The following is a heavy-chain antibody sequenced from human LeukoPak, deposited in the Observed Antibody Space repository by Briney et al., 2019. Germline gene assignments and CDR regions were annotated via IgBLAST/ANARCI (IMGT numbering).Heavy chain of an antibody. CDR1: GGSISSGSYY. CDR2: IYTSGST. V-gene: IGHV4-61*02. D-gene: IGHD3-16*01. J-gene: IGHJ3*02. Sequence: SQTLSLTCTVSGGSISSGSYYWSWIRQPAGKGLEWIGRIYTSGSTNYNPSLKSRVTISVDTSKNQFSLKLSSVTAADTAVYYCARDSDLGLNSYFDIWGQGTMVTVSS. CDR3: ARDSDLGLNSYFDI.